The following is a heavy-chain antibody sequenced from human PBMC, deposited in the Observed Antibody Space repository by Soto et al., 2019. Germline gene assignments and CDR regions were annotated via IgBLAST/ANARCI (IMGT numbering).Heavy chain of an antibody. CDR3: ASSKSSSLHNFDY. J-gene: IGHJ4*02. Sequence: QVKLVESGGGMVQPGRSLRLTCAAIGFTFSDYSMHWVRQAPGKGLEWVSIISYDGSQKYYADSVRGRFTISRDNSKNTLYLQMNTLRAEDTAMYFCASSKSSSLHNFDYWGQGTLVTVSS. CDR1: GFTFSDYS. CDR2: ISYDGSQK. V-gene: IGHV3-30*04. D-gene: IGHD6-19*01.